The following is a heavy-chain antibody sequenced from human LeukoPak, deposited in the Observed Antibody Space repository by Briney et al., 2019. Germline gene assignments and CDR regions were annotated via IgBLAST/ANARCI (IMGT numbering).Heavy chain of an antibody. CDR1: GGSISSSSYY. V-gene: IGHV4-39*07. J-gene: IGHJ6*03. Sequence: SETLSLTCTVSGGSISSSSYYWGWIRQPPGKGLEWIGSSYYSGSTYYNPSLKSRVTISVDTSKNQFSLKLSSVTAADTAVYYCARSPIYSSSSGIYYYYYYMDVWGKGTTVTVSS. CDR3: ARSPIYSSSSGIYYYYYYMDV. CDR2: SYYSGST. D-gene: IGHD6-6*01.